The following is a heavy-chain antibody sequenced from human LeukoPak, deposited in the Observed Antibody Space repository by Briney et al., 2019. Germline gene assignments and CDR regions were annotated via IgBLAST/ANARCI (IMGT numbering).Heavy chain of an antibody. CDR2: IYYSGST. CDR3: ARVLYGVWDYYYMDV. J-gene: IGHJ6*03. Sequence: PSATLSLTCTVSGGSISSYYWSWIRPPPGKGLEWIGYIYYSGSTNYNPSLKSRVTISVDTSKNQFSLKLSSVTAADTAVYYCARVLYGVWDYYYMDVWGKGTTVTVSS. V-gene: IGHV4-59*01. D-gene: IGHD2-8*01. CDR1: GGSISSYY.